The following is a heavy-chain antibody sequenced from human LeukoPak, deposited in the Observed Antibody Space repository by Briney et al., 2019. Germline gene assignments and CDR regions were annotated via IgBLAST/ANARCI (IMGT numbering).Heavy chain of an antibody. D-gene: IGHD3-22*01. Sequence: SETLSLTCTVSGGSISSYYWSWIRQPPEKGLEWIGYIYTSGSTNYNPSLKSRVTISVDTSKNQFSLKLSSVTAADTAVYYCASSRYYYDSSGYTLDYYYYYMDVWGKGTTVTVSS. J-gene: IGHJ6*03. CDR3: ASSRYYYDSSGYTLDYYYYYMDV. V-gene: IGHV4-4*09. CDR1: GGSISSYY. CDR2: IYTSGST.